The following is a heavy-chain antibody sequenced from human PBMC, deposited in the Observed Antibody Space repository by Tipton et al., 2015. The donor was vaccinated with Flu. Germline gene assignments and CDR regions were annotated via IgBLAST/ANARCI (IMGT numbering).Heavy chain of an antibody. CDR3: VRVPGDQIVGPTKGFDY. D-gene: IGHD1-26*01. V-gene: IGHV5-51*03. CDR1: GYTFITSW. J-gene: IGHJ4*02. Sequence: VQLVQSGAEVKKPGESLTISCRASGYTFITSWIAWVRQMPGGGLECMGIIFPFDSQTTYSPSFEGQVTISADNSVNTAYLQWRSLRASDSAMYYRVRVPGDQIVGPTKGFDYWGQGTLVTVSS. CDR2: IFPFDSQT.